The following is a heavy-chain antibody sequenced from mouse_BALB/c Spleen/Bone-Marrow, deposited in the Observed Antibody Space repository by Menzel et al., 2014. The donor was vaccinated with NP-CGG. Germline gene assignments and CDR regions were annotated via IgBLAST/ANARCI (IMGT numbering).Heavy chain of an antibody. V-gene: IGHV1S81*02. CDR1: GYSFTTYW. D-gene: IGHD2-3*01. CDR2: INPSNGRT. Sequence: QVQLQQSGAELVKPGASVRLSCKASGYSFTTYWIHWVKQRPGQGLEWIGEINPSNGRTNYNEKFKSKARLTVDKSSSTAYVQLSSLTSEDSAVYYCARYDGPAWFAYWGQGTLVTVSA. J-gene: IGHJ3*01. CDR3: ARYDGPAWFAY.